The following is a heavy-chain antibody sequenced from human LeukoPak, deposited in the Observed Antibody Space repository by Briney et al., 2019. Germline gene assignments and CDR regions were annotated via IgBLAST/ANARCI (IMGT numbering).Heavy chain of an antibody. CDR1: GYTFTGYY. Sequence: ASMKVSCKASGYTFTGYYIHWVRQAPGQGLEWMGRINPSNGDTKYAQKFRGRVTMTRDTYMTTAYMELNRLRFDDTAVYYCARFGYSGYDLNLDYWGQGTLVTVSS. CDR2: INPSNGDT. V-gene: IGHV1-2*06. J-gene: IGHJ4*02. CDR3: ARFGYSGYDLNLDY. D-gene: IGHD5-12*01.